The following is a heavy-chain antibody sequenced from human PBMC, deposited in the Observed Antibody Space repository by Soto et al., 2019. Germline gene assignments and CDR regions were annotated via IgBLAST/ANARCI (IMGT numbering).Heavy chain of an antibody. Sequence: GSLRLACAASRXTFSNYGMQWVRQAPGKGLEWVAFISHDGTVKYYADSVKGRFTISRDNFNNTLDLQMDSMRAEDTAVYYCAKERDARSSSCFDSWGQGTLGPVSS. D-gene: IGHD6-19*01. V-gene: IGHV3-30*18. CDR3: AKERDARSSSCFDS. CDR2: ISHDGTVK. CDR1: RXTFSNYG. J-gene: IGHJ4*02.